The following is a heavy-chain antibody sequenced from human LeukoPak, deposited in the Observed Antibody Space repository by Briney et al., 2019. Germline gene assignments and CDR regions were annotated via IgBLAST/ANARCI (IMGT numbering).Heavy chain of an antibody. J-gene: IGHJ4*02. V-gene: IGHV4-30-2*01. D-gene: IGHD5/OR15-5a*01. CDR1: GGSISSGGYS. CDR3: ARDNVYPTGFDY. Sequence: PSETLSLTCAVSGGSISSGGYSWSWIRQPPGKGLEWIGYIYHSGSTYYNPSLKSRVTISVDTSKNQFSLKLSSVTAADTAVYYCARDNVYPTGFDYWGQGTLVTVSS. CDR2: IYHSGST.